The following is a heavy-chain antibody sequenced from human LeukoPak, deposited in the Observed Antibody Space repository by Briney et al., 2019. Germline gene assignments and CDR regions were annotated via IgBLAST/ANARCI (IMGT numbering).Heavy chain of an antibody. J-gene: IGHJ6*02. V-gene: IGHV3-23*01. CDR3: ARDQWYYYGMDV. CDR1: GFTFSSYA. CDR2: ISGSGGST. Sequence: GGSLRLSCAASGFTFSSYAMSWVRQAPGKGLEWVSAISGSGGSTYYADSVKGRFTISRDNSKNTLYLQMNSLRAEDTAVYYCARDQWYYYGMDVWGQGTTVTVSS. D-gene: IGHD6-19*01.